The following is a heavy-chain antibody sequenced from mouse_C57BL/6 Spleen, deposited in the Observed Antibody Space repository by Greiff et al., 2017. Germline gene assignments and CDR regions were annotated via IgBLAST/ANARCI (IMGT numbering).Heavy chain of an antibody. Sequence: EVKLMESEGGLVQPGSSLKLSCTASGFTFSDYYMAWVRQVPEKGLEWVANINYDGSSTYYLDSLKSRFIISRDNAKNILDLQMSSLKSEDTATYYCARWGIYYGYDNAMDYWGQGTSVTVSS. D-gene: IGHD2-2*01. V-gene: IGHV5-16*01. J-gene: IGHJ4*01. CDR3: ARWGIYYGYDNAMDY. CDR2: INYDGSST. CDR1: GFTFSDYY.